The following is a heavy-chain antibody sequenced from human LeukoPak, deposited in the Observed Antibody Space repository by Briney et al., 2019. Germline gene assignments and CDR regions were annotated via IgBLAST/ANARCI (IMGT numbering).Heavy chain of an antibody. V-gene: IGHV1-69*05. CDR2: IIPIFGTA. D-gene: IGHD3-10*01. CDR1: GGTFSSYA. Sequence: SVKVSCKASGGTFSSYAISWVRQAPGQGLEWMGGIIPIFGTANYAQKFQGRVTITTDESTSTAYMELSSLRSEDTAVYYCARVSAADYFGSYYFDYWGQGTLVTVSS. CDR3: ARVSAADYFGSYYFDY. J-gene: IGHJ4*02.